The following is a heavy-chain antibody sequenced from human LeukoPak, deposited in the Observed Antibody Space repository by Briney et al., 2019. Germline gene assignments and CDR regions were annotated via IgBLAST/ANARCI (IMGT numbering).Heavy chain of an antibody. Sequence: SQTLSLTCAVSGGSISSGGYSLSWIRQPPGKGLEWIGYIYHSGSTYYNPSLKSRVTISVDRSNNQFSLKLSSVTAADTAVYYCATGGSYYAAFDIWGQGTMVTVSS. J-gene: IGHJ3*02. CDR1: GGSISSGGYS. CDR2: IYHSGST. CDR3: ATGGSYYAAFDI. V-gene: IGHV4-30-2*01. D-gene: IGHD1-26*01.